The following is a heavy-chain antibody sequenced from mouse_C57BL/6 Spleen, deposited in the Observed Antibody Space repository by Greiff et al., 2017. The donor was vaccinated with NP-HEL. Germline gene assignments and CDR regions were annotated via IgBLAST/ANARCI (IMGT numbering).Heavy chain of an antibody. J-gene: IGHJ2*01. V-gene: IGHV1-55*01. D-gene: IGHD3-3*01. CDR1: GYTFTSYW. CDR2: IYPGSGST. Sequence: QVQLQQSGAELVKPGASVKMSCKASGYTFTSYWITWVKQRPGQGLEWIGDIYPGSGSTNYNEKFKSKATLTVDTSSSTAYMQLSSLTSEDSAVYYCARGGVVLGYYFDYWGQGTTLTVSS. CDR3: ARGGVVLGYYFDY.